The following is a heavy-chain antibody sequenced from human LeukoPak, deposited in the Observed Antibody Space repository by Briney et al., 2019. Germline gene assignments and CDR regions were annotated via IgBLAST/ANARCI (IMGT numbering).Heavy chain of an antibody. J-gene: IGHJ4*02. CDR1: GYSFSTHW. D-gene: IGHD2-2*01. CDR3: TTAADQYFDY. Sequence: ASVKVSCKASGYSFSTHWMHWVRQAPGQGFEWMAIINPDGTATSHSQKFQGRLSMTRDPSTSTVYLELGRLTSEDTAIYYCTTAADQYFDYWGQGSLVAVSP. CDR2: INPDGTAT. V-gene: IGHV1-46*01.